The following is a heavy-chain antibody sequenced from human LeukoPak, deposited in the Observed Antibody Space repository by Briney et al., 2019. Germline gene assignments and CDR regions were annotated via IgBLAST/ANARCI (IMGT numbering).Heavy chain of an antibody. Sequence: SETLSLTCTVSGGSISSYYWSWIRQPPGKGLEWIGYIYYSGSTNYNPSLKSRVTISVDTSKNQFSLKLSSVTAADTAVYYCARDYYDYVWGSYRRDAFDIWGQGTMVTVS. D-gene: IGHD3-16*02. CDR1: GGSISSYY. CDR2: IYYSGST. J-gene: IGHJ3*02. V-gene: IGHV4-59*01. CDR3: ARDYYDYVWGSYRRDAFDI.